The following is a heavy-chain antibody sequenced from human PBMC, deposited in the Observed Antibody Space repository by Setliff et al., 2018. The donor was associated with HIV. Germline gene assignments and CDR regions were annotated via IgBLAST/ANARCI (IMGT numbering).Heavy chain of an antibody. V-gene: IGHV5-51*01. CDR1: GYIFTDYW. Sequence: RGESLKISCEASGYIFTDYWIGWVRQMPGKGLEWMGIIYPGDSDTTYSPSFQGQVTISAAKSISTAFLQWSSLKASDTAIYYCARHRHSGYYDVLTGVNWFDPWGQGTLVTVS. CDR3: ARHRHSGYYDVLTGVNWFDP. D-gene: IGHD3-9*01. J-gene: IGHJ5*02. CDR2: IYPGDSDT.